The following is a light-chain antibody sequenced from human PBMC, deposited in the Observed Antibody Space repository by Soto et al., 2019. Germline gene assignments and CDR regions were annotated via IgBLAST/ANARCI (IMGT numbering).Light chain of an antibody. CDR3: PQYAVPPIT. CDR2: AAS. Sequence: EIIVTESRGTLSLNPGEGITLSCRASQTVSKNYLAWYQQKPGQAPRLLIYAASTRATGIPDRFSGSGSGTDFTLTISRLEPEDFAVFYCPQYAVPPITSAQGTRPEVK. CDR1: QTVSKNY. J-gene: IGKJ5*01. V-gene: IGKV3-20*01.